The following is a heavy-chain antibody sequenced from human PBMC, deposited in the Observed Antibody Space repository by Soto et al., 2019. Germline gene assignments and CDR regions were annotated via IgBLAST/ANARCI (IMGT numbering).Heavy chain of an antibody. CDR2: ISRGGSS. CDR3: ARGYWFDP. J-gene: IGHJ5*02. CDR1: GGSIFSDD. V-gene: IGHV4-59*01. Sequence: SETLSLTCTVSGGSIFSDDRTWIRQPPGKGLEWIGYISRGGSSRYAPSLKGRVTFSTDTSKNQVSLKLTYVTVADTAVYYCARGYWFDPWGPGTLVTVSS.